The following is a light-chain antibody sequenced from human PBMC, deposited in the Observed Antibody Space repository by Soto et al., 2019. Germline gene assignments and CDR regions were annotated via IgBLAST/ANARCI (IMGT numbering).Light chain of an antibody. V-gene: IGKV3-15*01. CDR1: QSVSSN. CDR2: GAS. CDR3: QQYNNWPPEYT. J-gene: IGKJ2*01. Sequence: EIVMTQSPATLSVSPGERATLSCRASQSVSSNLAWYQQKPGQAPRLLIYGASTRATGIPARFSGSGSGTEFTFTISSLQSEDFAVYYCQQYNNWPPEYTFGQGTKLEIK.